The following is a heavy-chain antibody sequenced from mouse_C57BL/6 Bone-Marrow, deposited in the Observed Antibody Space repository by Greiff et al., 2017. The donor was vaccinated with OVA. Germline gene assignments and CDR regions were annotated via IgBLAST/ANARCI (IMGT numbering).Heavy chain of an antibody. D-gene: IGHD2-4*01. CDR2: INPNYGTT. J-gene: IGHJ4*01. Sequence: EVQLQQSGPELVKPGASVKISCKASGYSFTDYNMNWVKQSNGKSLEWIGVINPNYGTTSYNQKFKGKATLTVDQSSSTAYMQLNSLTSEDSAVYYCARTIYYDYDGAYYYAMDYWGQGTSVTVSS. CDR3: ARTIYYDYDGAYYYAMDY. V-gene: IGHV1-39*01. CDR1: GYSFTDYN.